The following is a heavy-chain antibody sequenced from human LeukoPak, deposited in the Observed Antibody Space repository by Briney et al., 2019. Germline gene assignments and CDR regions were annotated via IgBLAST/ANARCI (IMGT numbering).Heavy chain of an antibody. CDR3: ARDLAHYYDSSGYFDY. D-gene: IGHD3-22*01. Sequence: SETLSLTCTVSGGSISSGIYYWGWIRQPPGKGLAWIGSVYHSGITYYNPSLKSRVTISVDRSKNQFSLKLSSVTAADTAVYYCARDLAHYYDSSGYFDYWGQGTLVTVSS. V-gene: IGHV4-39*07. CDR1: GGSISSGIYY. CDR2: VYHSGIT. J-gene: IGHJ4*02.